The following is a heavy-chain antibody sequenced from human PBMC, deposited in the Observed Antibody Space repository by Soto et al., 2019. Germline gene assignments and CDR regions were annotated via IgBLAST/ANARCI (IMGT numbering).Heavy chain of an antibody. CDR2: IKQDGSEK. D-gene: IGHD3-9*01. Sequence: PGGSLRLSCAASGFTFSSYWMSWVRQAPGKGLEWVANIKQDGSEKYYVDSVKGRFTISRDNAKNSLYLQMNSLRAEDTAVYYCARVNWLFHRYFDYWGQGTLVTVSS. V-gene: IGHV3-7*01. CDR3: ARVNWLFHRYFDY. J-gene: IGHJ4*02. CDR1: GFTFSSYW.